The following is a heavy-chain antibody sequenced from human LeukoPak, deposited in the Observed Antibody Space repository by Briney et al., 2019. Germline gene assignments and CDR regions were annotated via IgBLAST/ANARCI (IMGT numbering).Heavy chain of an antibody. CDR2: ISAYNGNT. J-gene: IGHJ4*02. CDR1: VYTFPSYD. D-gene: IGHD3-22*01. V-gene: IGHV1-18*01. CDR3: AREYYDYYEGFDY. Sequence: ASVKVSCKASVYTFPSYDISWLRQAPGQGLEWMGRISAYNGNTNYAQKLQGRVTMTTDTSTRTAYMELRSLRSDDTAVYFCAREYYDYYEGFDYWGQGTLVTVSS.